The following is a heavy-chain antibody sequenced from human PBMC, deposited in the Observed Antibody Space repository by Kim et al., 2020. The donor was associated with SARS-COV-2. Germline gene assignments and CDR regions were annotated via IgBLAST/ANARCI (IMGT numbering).Heavy chain of an antibody. CDR2: ISTDGSST. D-gene: IGHD3-16*01. V-gene: IGHV3-74*01. CDR1: GFSFSGYW. J-gene: IGHJ6*02. CDR3: TDLRGTLEG. Sequence: GGSLRLSCAASGFSFSGYWMHWVRQAPGKGLVWVSRISTDGSSTRYADSVKGRFTISRDNAKSTLYLQMNSLRAEDTAVYYCTDLRGTLEGWGQGTTVTVSS.